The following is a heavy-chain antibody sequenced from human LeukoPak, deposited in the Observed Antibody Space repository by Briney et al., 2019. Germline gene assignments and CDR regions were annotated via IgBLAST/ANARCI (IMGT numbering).Heavy chain of an antibody. D-gene: IGHD3-10*01. CDR1: GYTFTSYG. CDR3: ARAPSGWFGELSWFDP. V-gene: IGHV1-18*04. CDR2: ISAYNGNT. Sequence: ASVKVSCKASGYTFTSYGISWVRQAPGQGLEWMGWISAYNGNTNYAQKLQGRVTMTTDTSTSTAYMELRSLRSDDTAVYYCARAPSGWFGELSWFDPWGQGTLVTVSS. J-gene: IGHJ5*02.